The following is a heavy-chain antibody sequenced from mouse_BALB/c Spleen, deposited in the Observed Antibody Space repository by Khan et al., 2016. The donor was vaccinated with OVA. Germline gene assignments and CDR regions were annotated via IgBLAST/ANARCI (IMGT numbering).Heavy chain of an antibody. CDR1: GFTFNSYG. J-gene: IGHJ2*01. CDR3: ATSYFYGYYFDY. V-gene: IGHV5-17*02. D-gene: IGHD1-1*01. CDR2: ISGDSNNI. Sequence: EVELVESGGGLVQPGGSRKLSCVASGFTFNSYGMHWVRQAPEKGLEWVAYISGDSNNIYYADTVKGRFTIYRDNPKNTLFLQMTSLMSEDTAMYYCATSYFYGYYFDYWGPGTTLTVS.